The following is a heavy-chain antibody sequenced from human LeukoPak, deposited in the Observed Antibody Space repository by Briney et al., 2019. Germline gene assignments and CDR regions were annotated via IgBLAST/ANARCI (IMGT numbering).Heavy chain of an antibody. CDR1: GFTFSGYA. CDR2: IRGSGRST. CDR3: ARVDGAMGSLDY. D-gene: IGHD5-18*01. J-gene: IGHJ4*02. Sequence: GGSLRLSCAASGFTFSGYAVSWVRQAPGKGLGWVSSIRGSGRSTYYADSVKGRFTISRDNSKNTLYLQMNSLRAEDTAVYYCARVDGAMGSLDYWGQGMLVTVSS. V-gene: IGHV3-23*01.